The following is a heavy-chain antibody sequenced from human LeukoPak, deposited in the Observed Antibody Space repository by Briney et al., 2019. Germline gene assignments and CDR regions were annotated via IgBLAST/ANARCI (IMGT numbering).Heavy chain of an antibody. CDR1: GFTFRTYA. D-gene: IGHD1-26*01. V-gene: IGHV3-64*01. Sequence: PGGSLRLSCAASGFTFRTYAMHWARQAPGKGLEYVSAISSNGGSTYYAKSVKGRFSTSRDNSKNTLYLQMGSLRAEDMAVYYCARTSGSYGGPYQYWGQGTLVTVSS. CDR2: ISSNGGST. CDR3: ARTSGSYGGPYQY. J-gene: IGHJ4*02.